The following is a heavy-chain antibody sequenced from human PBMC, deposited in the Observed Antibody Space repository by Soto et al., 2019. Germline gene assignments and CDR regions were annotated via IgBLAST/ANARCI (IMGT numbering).Heavy chain of an antibody. J-gene: IGHJ5*02. CDR3: ARGNGCSSTSCYGSNWFDP. V-gene: IGHV1-8*01. CDR1: GYTFTSYD. Sequence: GASVKVSCKASGYTFTSYDINWVRQATGQGLEWMGWMNPNSGNTGYAQKFQGRVTMTRNTSISTAYMELSSLRSEDTAVYYCARGNGCSSTSCYGSNWFDPWGQGTLVTVSS. CDR2: MNPNSGNT. D-gene: IGHD2-2*01.